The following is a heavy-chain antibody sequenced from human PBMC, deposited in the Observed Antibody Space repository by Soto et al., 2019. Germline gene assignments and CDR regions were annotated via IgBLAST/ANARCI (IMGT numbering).Heavy chain of an antibody. CDR1: GFTFSSYG. V-gene: IGHV3-30*18. Sequence: QVQLVESGGGVVQPGRSLRLSCAASGFTFSSYGMHWVRQAPGKGLEWVAVISYDGSNKYYADSVKGRFTISRDNSKNTLYLQMNRLRAEDTAVYYCAKDGIAAAGGRGQWFDYWGQGTLVTVSS. J-gene: IGHJ4*02. CDR3: AKDGIAAAGGRGQWFDY. D-gene: IGHD6-13*01. CDR2: ISYDGSNK.